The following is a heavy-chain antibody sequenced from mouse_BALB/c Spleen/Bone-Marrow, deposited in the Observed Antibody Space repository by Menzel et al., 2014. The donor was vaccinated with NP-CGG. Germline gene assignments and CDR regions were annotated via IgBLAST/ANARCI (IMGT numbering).Heavy chain of an antibody. V-gene: IGHV1-7*01. J-gene: IGHJ3*01. CDR3: ARDDYAY. CDR2: TYPSTGYT. CDR1: GYTFTSSW. Sequence: QVQLKDSGAELAKPGASVKMSCKASGYTFTSSWMHWVKQRPGQGLEWIGYTYPSTGYTEHNQKFKDKAIMTADKPSSTAYMQLSSLTSEDSAVYYCARDDYAYWGQGTLVTVSA. D-gene: IGHD2-4*01.